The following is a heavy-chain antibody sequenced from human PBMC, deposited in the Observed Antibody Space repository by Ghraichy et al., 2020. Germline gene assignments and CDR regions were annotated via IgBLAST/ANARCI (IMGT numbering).Heavy chain of an antibody. V-gene: IGHV3-23*01. CDR2: ISGSGAKT. D-gene: IGHD3-22*01. CDR1: GFTFSTYA. Sequence: GGSLRLSCAASGFTFSTYAMSWVRQAPGKGLEWVSAISGSGAKTYYADSVKGRFTISRDNSKSTLYLQMNSLRVEDTALYFCARELTSSGFFDCWGQGTLVTVSS. J-gene: IGHJ4*02. CDR3: ARELTSSGFFDC.